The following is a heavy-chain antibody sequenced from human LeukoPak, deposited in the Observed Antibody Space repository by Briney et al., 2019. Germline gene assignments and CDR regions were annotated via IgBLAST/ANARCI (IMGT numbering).Heavy chain of an antibody. Sequence: GRSLRLSCTASGFTFGDYAMSWVRQAPGKGREGVGFIRSKAYGGTTEYAAAVKGRFTISRDDSNSIAYLQMNSLKTEDTAVYYCTCSSICDYWGQGTLVTVSS. V-gene: IGHV3-49*04. CDR3: TCSSICDY. D-gene: IGHD6-13*01. CDR2: IRSKAYGGTT. J-gene: IGHJ4*02. CDR1: GFTFGDYA.